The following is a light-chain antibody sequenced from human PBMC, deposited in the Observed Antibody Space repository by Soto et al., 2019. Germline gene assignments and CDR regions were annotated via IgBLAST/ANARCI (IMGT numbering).Light chain of an antibody. CDR1: GSDVGTYNF. J-gene: IGLJ1*01. Sequence: QSALTQPPSASGSPGQSVSISCTGTGSDVGTYNFVSWYQQHPGKAPKLLIYEVTKRPSGVPDRFSGSKSGNTASLTVSGLQADDEAEYFCSSYTGDRHFYVFGTGTKLTVL. V-gene: IGLV2-8*01. CDR3: SSYTGDRHFYV. CDR2: EVT.